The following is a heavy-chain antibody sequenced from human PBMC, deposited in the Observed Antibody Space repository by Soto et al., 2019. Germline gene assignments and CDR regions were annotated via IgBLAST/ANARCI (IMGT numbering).Heavy chain of an antibody. J-gene: IGHJ3*02. V-gene: IGHV3-23*01. CDR3: ARDQRDGYNYGAFDI. CDR2: IGGDAHST. CDR1: GFTFSNHA. D-gene: IGHD5-12*01. Sequence: GGSLRLSCAASGFTFSNHAMTWVRQAPGKGLEWVSTIGGDAHSTYFADSVKGRFTISRDNAKNSLYLQMNSLRDEDTAVYYCARDQRDGYNYGAFDIWGQGTMVTVSS.